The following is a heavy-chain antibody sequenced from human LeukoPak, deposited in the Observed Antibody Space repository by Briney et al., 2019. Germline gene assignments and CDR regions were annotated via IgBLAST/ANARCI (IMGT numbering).Heavy chain of an antibody. J-gene: IGHJ4*02. V-gene: IGHV3-23*01. CDR2: ISGSGGST. D-gene: IGHD3-3*01. CDR1: GFTFSSYA. CDR3: AKGDPGVLYDFWSGYPINYFDY. Sequence: GGSLRLSCAASGFTFSSYAMSWVRQAPGKGLEWVSAISGSGGSTYYADSVKGRFTISRDNSKNTLYQQMNSLRAEDTAVYYCAKGDPGVLYDFWSGYPINYFDYWGQGTLVTVSS.